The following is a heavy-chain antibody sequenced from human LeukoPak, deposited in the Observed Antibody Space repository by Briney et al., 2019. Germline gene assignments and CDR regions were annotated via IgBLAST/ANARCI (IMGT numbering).Heavy chain of an antibody. Sequence: SETLSLPCTVSGYSISSGYYWGWIRQPPGKGLEWIGSIYHSGSTYYNPSLKSRVTISVDTSKNQFSLKLSSVTAADTAVYYCARVGPVITIFGANNYFDYWGQGTLVTVSS. J-gene: IGHJ4*02. D-gene: IGHD3-3*01. CDR2: IYHSGST. CDR3: ARVGPVITIFGANNYFDY. CDR1: GYSISSGYY. V-gene: IGHV4-38-2*02.